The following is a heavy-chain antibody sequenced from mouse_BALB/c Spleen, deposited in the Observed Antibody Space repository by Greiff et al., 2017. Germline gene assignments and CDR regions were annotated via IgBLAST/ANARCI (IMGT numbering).Heavy chain of an antibody. Sequence: EVKLVESGGGLVQPGGSRKLSCAASGFTFSDYGMAWVRQAPGKGPEWVAFISNLAYSIYYADTVTGRFTISRENAKNTLYLEMSSLRSEDTAMYYCAREGGDYGSSYPFAYWGQGTLVTVSA. J-gene: IGHJ3*01. V-gene: IGHV5-15*02. CDR1: GFTFSDYG. CDR2: ISNLAYSI. CDR3: AREGGDYGSSYPFAY. D-gene: IGHD1-1*01.